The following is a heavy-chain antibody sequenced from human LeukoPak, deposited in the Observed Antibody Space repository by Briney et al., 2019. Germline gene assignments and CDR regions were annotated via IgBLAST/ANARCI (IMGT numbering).Heavy chain of an antibody. CDR1: GYXFTSYW. CDR3: ARHTINYDFWIFDY. Sequence: GESLKISCNGSGYXFTSYWISWVRQMPGKGLEWMGRIDPSDSYTNYSPSFQGHVTISADKSISTAYLQWSSLKASDTAMYHCARHTINYDFWIFDYWGQGTLVTVSS. J-gene: IGHJ4*02. V-gene: IGHV5-10-1*01. CDR2: IDPSDSYT. D-gene: IGHD3-3*01.